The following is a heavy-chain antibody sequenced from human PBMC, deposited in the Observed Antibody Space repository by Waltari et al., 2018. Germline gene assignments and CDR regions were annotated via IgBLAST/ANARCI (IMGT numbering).Heavy chain of an antibody. J-gene: IGHJ5*02. V-gene: IGHV4-34*01. CDR3: ARRGYCSSTSCYTWGSWFDP. CDR2: INHSGST. CDR1: GGSFSGYY. D-gene: IGHD2-2*02. Sequence: QVQLQQWGAGLLKPSETLSLTCAVYGGSFSGYYWSWIRQPPGKGLEWIGEINHSGSTNYNPSPKSRVTISVDTSKNQFSLKLSSVTAADTAVYYCARRGYCSSTSCYTWGSWFDPWGQGTLVTVSS.